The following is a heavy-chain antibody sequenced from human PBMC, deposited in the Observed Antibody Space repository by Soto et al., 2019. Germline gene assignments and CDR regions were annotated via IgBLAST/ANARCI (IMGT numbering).Heavy chain of an antibody. J-gene: IGHJ6*02. D-gene: IGHD2-2*02. Sequence: QVQLVESGGGVVQPGRSLRLSCAASGFTFSSYGMHWVRQAPGRGLEGVAVISYDGSNNYYADSVKGRFTISRDNSTNTLYLQMNSLRAEDTTVYYCAKEARTPAAIGEYYHYYGMDVWGQGTTVTVSS. CDR3: AKEARTPAAIGEYYHYYGMDV. CDR1: GFTFSSYG. V-gene: IGHV3-30*18. CDR2: ISYDGSNN.